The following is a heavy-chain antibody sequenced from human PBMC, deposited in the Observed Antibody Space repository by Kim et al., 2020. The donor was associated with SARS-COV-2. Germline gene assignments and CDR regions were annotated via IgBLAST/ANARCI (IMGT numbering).Heavy chain of an antibody. CDR2: IKSKTDGGTT. Sequence: GGSLRLSCAASGFTFSNAWMSRVRQAPGKGLEWVGRIKSKTDGGTTDYAAPVKGRFTISRDDSKNTLYLQMNSLKTEDTAVYYCTTDLLRFLEWLPQYYGMDVWGQGTTVTVSS. D-gene: IGHD3-3*01. CDR3: TTDLLRFLEWLPQYYGMDV. J-gene: IGHJ6*02. V-gene: IGHV3-15*01. CDR1: GFTFSNAW.